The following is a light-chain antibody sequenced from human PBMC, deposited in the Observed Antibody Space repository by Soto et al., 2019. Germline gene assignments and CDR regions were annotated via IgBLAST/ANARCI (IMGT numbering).Light chain of an antibody. CDR3: LLSYSAARAGV. V-gene: IGLV7-46*01. CDR2: DTS. J-gene: IGLJ3*02. CDR1: TGAVTSGHY. Sequence: AVVTQEPSLTVSPGGTVTLTCGSSTGAVTSGHYPYWFQQKPGQAPRTLIYDTSNKQSWTPARFSGSLLGGKAALTLSGAQPEDEAEYYCLLSYSAARAGVFGGGTKLTVL.